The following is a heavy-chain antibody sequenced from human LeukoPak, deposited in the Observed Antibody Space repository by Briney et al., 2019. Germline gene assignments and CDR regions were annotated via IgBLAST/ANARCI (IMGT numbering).Heavy chain of an antibody. D-gene: IGHD1-1*01. J-gene: IGHJ4*02. V-gene: IGHV4-34*01. Sequence: PSETLSLTCAVYGGSFSGYYWSWIRQPPGKGLEWIGEINHSGSTNYNPSLKSRVTISVDTSKNQFSLKLSSVTAADTAVYYCASASITRYHFDYWGQGTLVTVSS. CDR1: GGSFSGYY. CDR2: INHSGST. CDR3: ASASITRYHFDY.